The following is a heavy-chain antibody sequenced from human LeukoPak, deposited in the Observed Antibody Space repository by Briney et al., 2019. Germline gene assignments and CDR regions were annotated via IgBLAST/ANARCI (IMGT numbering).Heavy chain of an antibody. D-gene: IGHD5-24*01. CDR2: ISSSSSYI. CDR1: GFTFSSYS. V-gene: IGHV3-21*01. J-gene: IGHJ4*02. CDR3: AITATSERGAFDY. Sequence: PGGSLRLSCAASGFTFSSYSMNWVRQAPGKGLEWVSSISSSSSYIYYADSVKGRFTISRDNAKNSLYLQMNSLRAEDTAVYYCAITATSERGAFDYWGQGTLVTVSS.